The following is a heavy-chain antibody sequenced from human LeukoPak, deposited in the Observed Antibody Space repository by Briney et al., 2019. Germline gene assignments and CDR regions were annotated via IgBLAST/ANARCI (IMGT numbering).Heavy chain of an antibody. D-gene: IGHD1-26*01. J-gene: IGHJ3*02. CDR1: GGSISSSSYY. V-gene: IGHV4-39*07. CDR2: IYHSGST. Sequence: PSETLSLTCTVSGGSISSSSYYWGWIRQPPGKGLEWIGSIYHSGSTYYNPSLKSRVTISVDRSKNQFSLKLSSVTAADTAVYYCARGVAVGATINAFDIWGQGTMVTVSS. CDR3: ARGVAVGATINAFDI.